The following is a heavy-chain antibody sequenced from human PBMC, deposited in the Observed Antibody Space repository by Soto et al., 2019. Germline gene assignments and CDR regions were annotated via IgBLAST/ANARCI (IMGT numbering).Heavy chain of an antibody. D-gene: IGHD3-16*02. J-gene: IGHJ4*02. CDR2: ISSRGRT. V-gene: IGHV4-31*11. CDR3: AIYRFTGTWSKFDY. CDR1: GASISSDAYH. Sequence: QVHLQESGPGLVKPSQTQSLYCAVSGASISSDAYHWSWIRQHPGKGLEWVGFISSRGRTYYNPSLKSRLTISADTSKSQFSLHLTSVTAADTAMYFCAIYRFTGTWSKFDYWGQGTLVTVSS.